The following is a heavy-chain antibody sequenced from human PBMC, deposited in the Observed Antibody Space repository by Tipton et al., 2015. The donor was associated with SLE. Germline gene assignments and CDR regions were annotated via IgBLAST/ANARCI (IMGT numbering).Heavy chain of an antibody. CDR1: GGSISSYY. CDR3: ARDRIGSFDY. V-gene: IGHV4-59*12. D-gene: IGHD2-15*01. CDR2: IYYSGST. Sequence: TLSLTCTVSGGSISSYYWSWIRQPPGKGLEWIGSIYYSGSTYYNPSLKSRVTISVDTSKNQFSLKLSSVTAADTAVYYCARDRIGSFDYWGQGTLVTVSS. J-gene: IGHJ4*02.